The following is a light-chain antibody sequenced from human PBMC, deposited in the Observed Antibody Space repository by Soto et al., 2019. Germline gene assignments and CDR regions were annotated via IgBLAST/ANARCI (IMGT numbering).Light chain of an antibody. Sequence: EIVLTQSPGTLSLSPGERATLSCRASQSLSINSLAWYQQKPGQSPRLLVYGASTRDTGIPDRFRGSGSGTGFGLTISSLEPEDFAMYYCQQYDGSPLTFGPGTKVDIK. V-gene: IGKV3-20*01. J-gene: IGKJ3*01. CDR3: QQYDGSPLT. CDR1: QSLSINS. CDR2: GAS.